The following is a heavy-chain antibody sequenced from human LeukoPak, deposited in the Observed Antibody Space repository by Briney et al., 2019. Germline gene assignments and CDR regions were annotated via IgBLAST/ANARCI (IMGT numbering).Heavy chain of an antibody. J-gene: IGHJ6*02. D-gene: IGHD6-19*01. CDR3: AKEQWAVAGRDGMDV. CDR1: GFTFSSYS. V-gene: IGHV3-21*01. Sequence: GGSLRLSCAASGFTFSSYSMNWVRQAPGKGLEWVSSISSSSSYIYYADSVKGRFTISRDNAKNSLYLQMNSLRAEDTAVYYCAKEQWAVAGRDGMDVWGQGTTVTVSS. CDR2: ISSSSSYI.